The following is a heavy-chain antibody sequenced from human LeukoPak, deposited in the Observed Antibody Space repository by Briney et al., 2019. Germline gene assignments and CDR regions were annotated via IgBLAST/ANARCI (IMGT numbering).Heavy chain of an antibody. Sequence: GGSLRLSCAASGFTFSNAWMSWVRQAPGKGLEWVGRIKSKTDGGTTDYAAPVKGRFTISRDDSENTLYLQMNSLKTEDTAVYYCTTAFPGLLRYFDWLLTNPDYWGQGTLVTVSS. V-gene: IGHV3-15*01. CDR1: GFTFSNAW. J-gene: IGHJ4*02. CDR3: TTAFPGLLRYFDWLLTNPDY. D-gene: IGHD3-9*01. CDR2: IKSKTDGGTT.